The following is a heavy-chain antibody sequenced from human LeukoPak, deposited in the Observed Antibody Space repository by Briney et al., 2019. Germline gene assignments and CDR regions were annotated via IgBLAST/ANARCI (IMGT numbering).Heavy chain of an antibody. Sequence: SETLSLICAVYAGSFSGSYWSWIRQPPGKGLEWIGEINHSGSTNYNPSLKSRVTISVDTSKNQFSLKLSSVTAADTAVYYCARCWANEETYRNWFDPWGQGTLVTVSS. CDR1: AGSFSGSY. J-gene: IGHJ5*02. CDR3: ARCWANEETYRNWFDP. V-gene: IGHV4-34*01. CDR2: INHSGST. D-gene: IGHD3-16*02.